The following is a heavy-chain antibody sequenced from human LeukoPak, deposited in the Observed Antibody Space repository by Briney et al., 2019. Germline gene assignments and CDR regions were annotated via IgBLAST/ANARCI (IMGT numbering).Heavy chain of an antibody. V-gene: IGHV3-23*01. Sequence: PGGSLRLSCAASGFTFSSHALNWVRQAPRKGLKWVSGISNNGVNRNYADSVKGRFTISRDNSKNTLYLQMNSPRAEDTAVYYCAKGEFGRGWPNWGQGTLVTVSS. CDR3: AKGEFGRGWPN. J-gene: IGHJ4*02. CDR1: GFTFSSHA. CDR2: ISNNGVNR. D-gene: IGHD6-19*01.